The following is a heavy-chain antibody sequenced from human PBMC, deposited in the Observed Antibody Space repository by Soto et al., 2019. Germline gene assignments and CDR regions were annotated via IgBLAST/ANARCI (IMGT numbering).Heavy chain of an antibody. CDR1: GGSFSGYY. V-gene: IGHV4-34*01. J-gene: IGHJ3*02. CDR2: INHSGST. D-gene: IGHD6-13*01. Sequence: QVQLQQWGAGLLKPSETLSLTCAVYGGSFSGYYWSWIRQPPGKGLEWIGEINHSGSTNYNPSLKSRVTISVDTSKNQFSLMLSSVTAADTAVYYCARGVEAAAGTGDAFDIWGQGTMVTVSS. CDR3: ARGVEAAAGTGDAFDI.